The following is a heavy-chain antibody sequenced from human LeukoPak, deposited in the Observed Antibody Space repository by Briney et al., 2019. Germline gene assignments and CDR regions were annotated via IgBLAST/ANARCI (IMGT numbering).Heavy chain of an antibody. CDR1: EGSISSSSYY. D-gene: IGHD3-10*01. CDR2: IYYSGST. Sequence: SETLSLTCTVSEGSISSSSYYWGWIRQPPGKGLEWIASIYYSGSTYYNPSLKSRVTISVDTSKNQFSLKLTSVTAADMDVYECARQTDGAGTAGGDYWGQGTLVTVSS. V-gene: IGHV4-39*01. J-gene: IGHJ4*02. CDR3: ARQTDGAGTAGGDY.